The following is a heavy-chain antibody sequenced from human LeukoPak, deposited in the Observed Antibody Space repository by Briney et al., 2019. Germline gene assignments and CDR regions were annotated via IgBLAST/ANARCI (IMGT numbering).Heavy chain of an antibody. V-gene: IGHV1-2*02. CDR2: INPNSGGT. Sequence: ASVKVSCKASGNTFTGYYMHWVRQAPGQGLEWMGWINPNSGGTNYAQKLQGRLTMTRDTSTNTVYMELSSLSSDDTAVYYCARGASYISGHHDAWGQGTLVTVSS. CDR3: ARGASYISGHHDA. D-gene: IGHD6-19*01. J-gene: IGHJ4*02. CDR1: GNTFTGYY.